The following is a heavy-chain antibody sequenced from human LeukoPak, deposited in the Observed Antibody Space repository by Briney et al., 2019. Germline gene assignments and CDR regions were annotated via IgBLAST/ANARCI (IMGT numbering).Heavy chain of an antibody. V-gene: IGHV3-30*03. Sequence: AGGSLRLSCAASGFTFSSYGMHWVRQAPGKGLEWVAVISYDGSNKYYADSVKGRFTISRDNSKNTLYLQMNSLRAEDTAVYYCARAGIDYWGQGTLVTVSS. CDR2: ISYDGSNK. CDR3: ARAGIDY. J-gene: IGHJ4*02. CDR1: GFTFSSYG. D-gene: IGHD1-1*01.